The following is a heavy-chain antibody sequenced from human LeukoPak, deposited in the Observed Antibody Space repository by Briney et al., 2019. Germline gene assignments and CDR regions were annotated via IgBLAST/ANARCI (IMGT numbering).Heavy chain of an antibody. Sequence: GASVKVSCKASGYTFTGYYMHWVRQAPGQGLEWMGWINPNSGGTNYAQKFQGRVTMTRDTSISTAYMELSRLRSDDTAVYYCARDRAMGATVLAFDIWGQGTMVTVSS. D-gene: IGHD1-26*01. CDR2: INPNSGGT. CDR3: ARDRAMGATVLAFDI. V-gene: IGHV1-2*02. J-gene: IGHJ3*02. CDR1: GYTFTGYY.